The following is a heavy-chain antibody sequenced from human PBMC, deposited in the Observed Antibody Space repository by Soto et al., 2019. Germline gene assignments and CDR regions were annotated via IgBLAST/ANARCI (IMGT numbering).Heavy chain of an antibody. J-gene: IGHJ4*02. CDR1: GFTFSNAW. V-gene: IGHV3-15*07. CDR3: TTGETLHHYYDILTGQFDY. D-gene: IGHD3-9*01. CDR2: IKSKTDGGTT. Sequence: GGSLRLSCAASGFTFSNAWMNWVRQAPGKGLEWVGRIKSKTDGGTTDYAAPVKGRFTISRDDSKNTLYLQMNSLKTEDTAVYYCTTGETLHHYYDILTGQFDYWGQGTLVTVSS.